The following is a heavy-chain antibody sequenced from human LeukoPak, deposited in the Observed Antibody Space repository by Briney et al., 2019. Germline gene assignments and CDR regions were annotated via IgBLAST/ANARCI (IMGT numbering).Heavy chain of an antibody. CDR3: AGTYPSMVPGVLVYYYNYYMDV. CDR2: IYYSGST. CDR1: VGSISSSSYY. Sequence: SETLSLTCTVSVGSISSSSYYWGWIRQPPGKGLEWIGSIYYSGSTYYNPSLKSLVTISVDTSKNQFSLKLSSVTAADTAVYYCAGTYPSMVPGVLVYYYNYYMDVWGKGTTVTISS. D-gene: IGHD3-10*01. J-gene: IGHJ6*03. V-gene: IGHV4-39*07.